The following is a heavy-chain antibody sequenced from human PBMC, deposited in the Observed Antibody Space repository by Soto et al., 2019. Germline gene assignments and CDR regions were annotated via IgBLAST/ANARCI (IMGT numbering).Heavy chain of an antibody. Sequence: HVQLVQSGAEVKKPGSSVKVSCKASGGTFSTYTITWVRQAPGQGLEWMGRIIPIIGIINYAQKFQGRVTISADKFTGTAYMELTGLRSDDTAVYYCAGDPDSHYNDSHASSYPWGQGTLVTVPS. CDR3: AGDPDSHYNDSHASSYP. D-gene: IGHD4-4*01. CDR2: IIPIIGII. V-gene: IGHV1-69*08. J-gene: IGHJ5*02. CDR1: GGTFSTYT.